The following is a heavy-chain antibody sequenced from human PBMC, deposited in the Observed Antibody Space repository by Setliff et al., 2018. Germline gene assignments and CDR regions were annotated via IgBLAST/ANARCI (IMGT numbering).Heavy chain of an antibody. CDR1: GYSISSGYY. CDR2: IHHSGST. V-gene: IGHV4-38-2*01. J-gene: IGHJ4*02. D-gene: IGHD6-25*01. CDR3: ARHFSSGWYFDY. Sequence: ETLSLTCAVSGYSISSGYYWGWIRQPPGKGLELIGYIHHSGSTYYNPSLKSRVTISADTSKNQFSLTLTSVTATDTAVYYCARHFSSGWYFDYWGQGTQVTVSS.